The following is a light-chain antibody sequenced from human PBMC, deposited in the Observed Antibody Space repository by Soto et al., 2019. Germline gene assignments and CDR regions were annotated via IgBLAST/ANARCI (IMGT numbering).Light chain of an antibody. J-gene: IGLJ1*01. V-gene: IGLV1-40*01. CDR3: QSYDSSLSGYV. CDR1: SSNIGAGFD. CDR2: GNV. Sequence: QSVLTQPPSVPGAPGQRVTISCTGSSSNIGAGFDVHWYQQLPGTAPKLLIYGNVDRPSGVPDRFSGSKSGTSASLAITGLQAEDEADYYCQSYDSSLSGYVFGTGTKLTVL.